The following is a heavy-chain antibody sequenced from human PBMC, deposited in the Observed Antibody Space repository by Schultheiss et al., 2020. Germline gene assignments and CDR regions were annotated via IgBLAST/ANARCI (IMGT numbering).Heavy chain of an antibody. V-gene: IGHV3-30*03. Sequence: GGSLRLSCAASGFTFSSYGMHWVRQAPGKGLEWVAVISYDGGTKYYADSVKGRFTISRDNSKNTLYLQMNSLRAEDTAVYYCARAVMDVVAATHFDYWGQGTLVTVSS. J-gene: IGHJ4*02. D-gene: IGHD5-12*01. CDR2: ISYDGGTK. CDR3: ARAVMDVVAATHFDY. CDR1: GFTFSSYG.